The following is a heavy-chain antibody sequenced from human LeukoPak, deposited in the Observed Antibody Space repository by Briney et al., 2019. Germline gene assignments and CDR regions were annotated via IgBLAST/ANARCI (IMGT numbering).Heavy chain of an antibody. Sequence: GGSLRLSCAASGFTFINSWMSWVRQAPGKGLEWVANIKPDGSQKYYVDSVKGRFTISRDNAKNSLYLQMNSLRAEDTAVYYCARVNTNWPLDYWGQGTLVTVSS. CDR1: GFTFINSW. CDR2: IKPDGSQK. D-gene: IGHD1-1*01. V-gene: IGHV3-7*05. CDR3: ARVNTNWPLDY. J-gene: IGHJ4*02.